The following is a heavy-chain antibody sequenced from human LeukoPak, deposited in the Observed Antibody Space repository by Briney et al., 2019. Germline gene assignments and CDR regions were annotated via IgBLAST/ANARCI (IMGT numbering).Heavy chain of an antibody. CDR3: AREDRSGVVPAAVIDY. D-gene: IGHD2-2*01. CDR2: ISSSSSYI. V-gene: IGHV3-21*01. Sequence: GGSLRLSCAASGFTFSSYSMDWVRQAPGKGLEWVSSISSSSSYIYCADSVKGRFTISRDNAKNSLYLQMNSLRAEDTAVYYCAREDRSGVVPAAVIDYWGQGTLVTVSS. CDR1: GFTFSSYS. J-gene: IGHJ4*02.